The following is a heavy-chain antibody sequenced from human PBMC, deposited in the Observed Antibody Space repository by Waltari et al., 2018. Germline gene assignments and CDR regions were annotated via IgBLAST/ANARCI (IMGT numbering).Heavy chain of an antibody. V-gene: IGHV3-74*01. CDR1: GFAFRFSL. J-gene: IGHJ3*01. CDR2: INSDGSGT. CDR3: ASGNSHAFDL. D-gene: IGHD1-7*01. Sequence: EVQLVESGGGLVQPGGSLRVSCTASGFAFRFSLIHWVRQVPGKGSVWVSRINSDGSGTSYADSAKGRFTISRDNAKNTLFLQMNSLRGEDTAVYYCASGNSHAFDLWGQGTMVTVSS.